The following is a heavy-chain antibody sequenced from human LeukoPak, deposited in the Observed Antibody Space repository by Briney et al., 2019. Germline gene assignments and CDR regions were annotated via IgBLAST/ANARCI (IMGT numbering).Heavy chain of an antibody. CDR1: GYTFTGYY. J-gene: IGHJ4*02. D-gene: IGHD3-10*01. V-gene: IGHV1-2*06. Sequence: ASVKVSRKASGYTFTGYYMHWVRQAPGQGLEWMGRINPNSGGTNYAQKFQGRVTMTRDTSISTAYMELSRLRSDDTAVYYCARGHYYGSGSYLEDWGQGTLVTVSS. CDR2: INPNSGGT. CDR3: ARGHYYGSGSYLED.